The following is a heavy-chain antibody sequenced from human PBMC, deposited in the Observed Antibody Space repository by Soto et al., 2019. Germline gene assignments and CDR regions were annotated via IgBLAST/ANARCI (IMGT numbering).Heavy chain of an antibody. CDR1: GYSISSGHY. V-gene: IGHV4-38-2*02. CDR2: IYHSGST. Sequence: PSETLSLTCAVSGYSISSGHYWGWIRQPPGKGLEWIGSIYHSGSTYYNPSLKSRVTISVDTSKNQFSLKLSSVTAADTAVYYCARDGNVDYSNGMDVWGQGTTVTVSS. J-gene: IGHJ6*02. D-gene: IGHD4-4*01. CDR3: ARDGNVDYSNGMDV.